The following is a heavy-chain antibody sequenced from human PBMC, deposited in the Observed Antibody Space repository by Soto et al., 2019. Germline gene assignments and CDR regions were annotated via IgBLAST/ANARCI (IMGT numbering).Heavy chain of an antibody. Sequence: QVQLQESGPGLVKPSETLSLTCTVSGGPISSYYWSWIRQPPGKGLEWIGYIYYSGSTNYNPSLKRRVTISVDTSKNQFSLKLSSVTAADTAVYYCARAIFGAPYYYYGMDVWGQGTTVTVSS. J-gene: IGHJ6*02. V-gene: IGHV4-59*01. D-gene: IGHD3-10*01. CDR2: IYYSGST. CDR3: ARAIFGAPYYYYGMDV. CDR1: GGPISSYY.